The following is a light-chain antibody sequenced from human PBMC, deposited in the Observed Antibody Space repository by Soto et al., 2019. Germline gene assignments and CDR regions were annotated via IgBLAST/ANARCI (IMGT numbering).Light chain of an antibody. Sequence: DIQITQFASSLSASVGDRVTITCRASQSISNYLNWYQQKPGKAPKLLIYASFSLQSGVPSRFSGSGSGTDFTLTISSLQPEDFATYYCQQSYSTPRTFGQGTKVEIK. V-gene: IGKV1-39*01. CDR2: ASF. J-gene: IGKJ1*01. CDR3: QQSYSTPRT. CDR1: QSISNY.